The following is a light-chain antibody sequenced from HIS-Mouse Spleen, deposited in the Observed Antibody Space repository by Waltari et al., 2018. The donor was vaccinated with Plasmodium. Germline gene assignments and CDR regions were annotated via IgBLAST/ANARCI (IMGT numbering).Light chain of an antibody. V-gene: IGKV3-15*01. CDR3: QQYNNWSFT. Sequence: EIVMTQSPATLSVSPGERATLSCRASQSVSSNLAWYQQKPGQTPRLIMYGASTRATGIPARFSGSGSGTEFTLTISSLQSEDFAVYYCQQYNNWSFTFGPGTKVDIK. J-gene: IGKJ3*01. CDR2: GAS. CDR1: QSVSSN.